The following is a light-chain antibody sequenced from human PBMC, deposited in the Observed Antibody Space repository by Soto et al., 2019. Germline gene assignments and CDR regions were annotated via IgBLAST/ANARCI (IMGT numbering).Light chain of an antibody. Sequence: EIVLTQSPGILSLSPGERATLSCRPSQSVSSTYLAWYQQKPGQAPRLLIYAASSRATGIPDRFSGSRSGTDFTLTISRLEPEDLAVYYCQKYGSSPTFGQGTRLEIK. CDR2: AAS. CDR3: QKYGSSPT. CDR1: QSVSSTY. J-gene: IGKJ5*01. V-gene: IGKV3-20*01.